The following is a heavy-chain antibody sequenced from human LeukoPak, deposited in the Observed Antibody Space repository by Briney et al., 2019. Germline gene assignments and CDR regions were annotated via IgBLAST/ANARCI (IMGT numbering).Heavy chain of an antibody. D-gene: IGHD3-22*01. CDR1: GYRFTAYK. CDR3: ARELTHYYESGSYSMREYIDV. J-gene: IGHJ6*03. V-gene: IGHV1-2*06. CDR2: INPDSGVT. Sequence: ASVKVSCKASGYRFTAYKMHWVRQAPGQGLEWMGRINPDSGVTNYAQKFEARVTMTRDTSSNTVHMELSRLTSDDTAVYHCARELTHYYESGSYSMREYIDVWGKGTTVTVSS.